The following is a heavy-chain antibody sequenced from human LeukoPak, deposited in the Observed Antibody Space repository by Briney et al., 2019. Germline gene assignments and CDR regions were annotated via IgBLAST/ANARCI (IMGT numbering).Heavy chain of an antibody. J-gene: IGHJ4*02. CDR1: GGSFSGYY. V-gene: IGHV4-34*01. CDR2: INHSGST. D-gene: IGHD6-19*01. CDR3: ARGPNSSGWYVNY. Sequence: PSETLSLTCAVYGGSFSGYYWSWIRQPPGKGLEWIGEINHSGSTNYNPSLKSRVTISVDTSKNQFSLKLSSVTAADTAVYYCARGPNSSGWYVNYWGQGTLVTVSS.